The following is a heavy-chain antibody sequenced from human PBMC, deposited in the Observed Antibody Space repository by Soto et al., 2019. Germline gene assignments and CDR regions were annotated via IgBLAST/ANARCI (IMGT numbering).Heavy chain of an antibody. J-gene: IGHJ4*02. Sequence: QITLKESGPTLVKPTQTLTLTCTFSGFSLSTSGVGVGWIRQPPGKALEWLALIYWDDDKRYSPSLKSRLTITKDTSKNHVVLTMTNMDPVDTATYYCAHTPSYYDYIWGSYRETYYFDYWGQGTLVTVSS. CDR3: AHTPSYYDYIWGSYRETYYFDY. D-gene: IGHD3-16*02. V-gene: IGHV2-5*02. CDR2: IYWDDDK. CDR1: GFSLSTSGVG.